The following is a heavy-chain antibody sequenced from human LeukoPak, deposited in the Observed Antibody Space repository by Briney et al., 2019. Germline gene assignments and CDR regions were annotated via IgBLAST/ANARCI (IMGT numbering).Heavy chain of an antibody. D-gene: IGHD6-19*01. CDR2: ILQSVST. Sequence: PSETLSLTCTVSGYSISGGYYWGWIRQPPGKGLEWIGTILQSVSTYYNPSLKSRVTTSVDTSKNQFSLKLSSVTAADTAVYYCARNDSNGFDFWSQGTLVTVSS. J-gene: IGHJ4*02. CDR1: GYSISGGYY. V-gene: IGHV4-38-2*02. CDR3: ARNDSNGFDF.